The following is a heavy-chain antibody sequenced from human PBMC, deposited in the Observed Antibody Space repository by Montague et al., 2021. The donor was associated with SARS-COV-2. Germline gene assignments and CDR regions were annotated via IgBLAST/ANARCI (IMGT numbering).Heavy chain of an antibody. CDR1: GGSISSYY. J-gene: IGHJ4*02. CDR2: IYYSGST. Sequence: SESLSLVYTVSGGSISSYYWSWIRQPPGKGLEWIGYIYYSGSTNYNPSLKSRVTISVDTSKNQFSLKLSSVTAADTAVYYCARVGGYDLDYFDYWGQGTLVTVSS. D-gene: IGHD5-12*01. V-gene: IGHV4-59*01. CDR3: ARVGGYDLDYFDY.